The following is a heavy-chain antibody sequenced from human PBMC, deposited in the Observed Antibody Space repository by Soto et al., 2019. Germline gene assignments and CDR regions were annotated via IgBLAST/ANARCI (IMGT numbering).Heavy chain of an antibody. D-gene: IGHD3-9*01. CDR3: ARARAAYDILTGYKPYYYYGMDV. Sequence: PSETLSLTCTVSGGSVSSGSYYWRWIRQPPGKGLEWIGYIYYSGSTNYNPSLKSRFTISRDNAKNSLYLQMNSLRAEDTAVYYCARARAAYDILTGYKPYYYYGMDVWGQGTTVTVSS. CDR1: GGSVSSGSYY. CDR2: IYYSGST. V-gene: IGHV4-61*01. J-gene: IGHJ6*02.